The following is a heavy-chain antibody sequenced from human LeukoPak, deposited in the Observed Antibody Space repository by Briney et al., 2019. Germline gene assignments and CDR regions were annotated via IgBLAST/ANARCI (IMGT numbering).Heavy chain of an antibody. CDR3: AGVPYCSSTSCYDGWFDP. CDR1: GGSISSSSYY. V-gene: IGHV4-39*07. J-gene: IGHJ5*02. Sequence: PSETLSLTCTVSGGSISSSSYYWGWIRQPPGKGLEWIGSIYYSGSTYYNPSLKSRVTISVDTSKNQFSLKLGSVTAADTAVYYCAGVPYCSSTSCYDGWFDPWGQGTLVTVSS. CDR2: IYYSGST. D-gene: IGHD2-2*01.